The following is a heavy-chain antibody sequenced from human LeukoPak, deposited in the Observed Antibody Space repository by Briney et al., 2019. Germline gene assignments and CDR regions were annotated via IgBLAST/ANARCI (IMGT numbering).Heavy chain of an antibody. CDR1: GGSISSYY. CDR3: ARHTHSRDGYNWVYYMDV. Sequence: SETLSLTCTVSGGSISSYYWSWIRQPPGKGLEWIGYIYYSGSTNYNPSLKSRVTISVDTSKNHFSLKLSSVTAADTAVYYCARHTHSRDGYNWVYYMDVWGKGTTVAVSS. D-gene: IGHD5-24*01. V-gene: IGHV4-59*08. J-gene: IGHJ6*03. CDR2: IYYSGST.